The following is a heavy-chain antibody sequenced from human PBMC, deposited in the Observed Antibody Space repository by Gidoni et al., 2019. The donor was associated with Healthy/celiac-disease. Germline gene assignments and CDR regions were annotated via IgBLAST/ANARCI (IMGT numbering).Heavy chain of an antibody. CDR1: GFTFSSYA. V-gene: IGHV3-23*01. Sequence: EVQLLESGGGLVQPGGSLRLSCAASGFTFSSYAMSWVRQAPGKGLGWVSAISGSGGSTYYADSVKGRFTISRDNSKNTLYLQMNSLRAEDTAVYYCAKAPLADYGVGPCDYWGQGTLVTVSS. CDR3: AKAPLADYGVGPCDY. J-gene: IGHJ4*02. D-gene: IGHD4-17*01. CDR2: ISGSGGST.